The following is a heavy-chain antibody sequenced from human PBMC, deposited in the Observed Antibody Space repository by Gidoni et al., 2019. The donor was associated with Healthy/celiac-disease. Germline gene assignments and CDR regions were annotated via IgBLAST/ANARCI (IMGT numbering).Heavy chain of an antibody. CDR3: AKDTSNPYSSSRLNNWFDP. CDR2: ISGSGGST. D-gene: IGHD6-13*01. CDR1: GFTFSSYA. J-gene: IGHJ5*02. Sequence: EVQLLESGGGLVQPGGSLRLSCAASGFTFSSYAISWVRQAPGKGLEWVSAISGSGGSTYYADSVKGRFTISRDNSKNTLYLQMNSLRAEDTAVYYCAKDTSNPYSSSRLNNWFDPWGQGTLVTVSS. V-gene: IGHV3-23*01.